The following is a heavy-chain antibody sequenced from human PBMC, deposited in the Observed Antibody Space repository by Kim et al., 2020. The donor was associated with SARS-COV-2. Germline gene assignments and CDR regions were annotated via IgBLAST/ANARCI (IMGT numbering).Heavy chain of an antibody. V-gene: IGHV4-31*02. CDR3: ARDSRYSGYLDY. D-gene: IGHD1-26*01. Sequence: SHNPALKGRVTLAVDTSKNQFSLKLSSVTAADTAVYYCARDSRYSGYLDYWGQGTLVTVSS. J-gene: IGHJ4*02.